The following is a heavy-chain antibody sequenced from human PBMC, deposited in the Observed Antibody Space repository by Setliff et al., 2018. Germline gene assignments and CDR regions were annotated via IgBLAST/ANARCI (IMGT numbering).Heavy chain of an antibody. CDR2: MCISGIT. V-gene: IGHV4-59*12. J-gene: IGHJ4*02. Sequence: PSETLSLTCTVSGGSISSYYWSWMRQPPGKGLEWIGYMCISGITNSNPSLKSRVTMSLDTSRNQFSLKLSSVAAADTAVYYCARGLDVCGGGACYTDGPYYFDYWGLGTLVTVSS. CDR3: ARGLDVCGGGACYTDGPYYFDY. D-gene: IGHD2-21*02. CDR1: GGSISSYY.